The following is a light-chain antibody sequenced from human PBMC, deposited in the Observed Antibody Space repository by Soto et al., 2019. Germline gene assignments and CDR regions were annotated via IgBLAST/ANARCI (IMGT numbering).Light chain of an antibody. CDR3: GSYAGSHVV. J-gene: IGLJ2*01. V-gene: IGLV2-23*01. CDR1: SSDVGSYNL. Sequence: QSALTQPASVSGSPGQSITISCSGTSSDVGSYNLVSWYQLHPGKAPNLMNYEGIKRPSGVSNRFSGSKSGNTASLTISGLQAEDEADYYCGSYAGSHVVFGGGTQVTVL. CDR2: EGI.